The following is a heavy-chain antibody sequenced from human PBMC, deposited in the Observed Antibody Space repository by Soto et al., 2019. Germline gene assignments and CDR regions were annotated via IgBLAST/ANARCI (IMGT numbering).Heavy chain of an antibody. V-gene: IGHV3-48*04. CDR2: ISGTSDSI. D-gene: IGHD6-13*01. Sequence: PGGSLRLSCAASGFTFSSYWMSWIRQVPGKGLEWVAYISGTSDSIPYADSVKGRFTISRDNARNSLYLQMNSLRAEDTAVYYCARVAVVTAAGTSDYWGQGTLVTVSS. J-gene: IGHJ4*02. CDR3: ARVAVVTAAGTSDY. CDR1: GFTFSSYW.